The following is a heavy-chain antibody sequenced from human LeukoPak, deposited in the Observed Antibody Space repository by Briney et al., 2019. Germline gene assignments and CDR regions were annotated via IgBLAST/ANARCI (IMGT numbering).Heavy chain of an antibody. CDR3: AKRQQQRSFFDY. CDR1: GFTFSSYA. V-gene: IGHV3-23*01. Sequence: GGSLRLSCAASGFTFSSYAMSWVRQAPGKGLEWVSAISGSGGSTYYADSVKGRFTISRDNSKNTLYLQMNSLRAEDTAVHYCAKRQQQRSFFDYWGQGTLVTVSS. J-gene: IGHJ4*02. D-gene: IGHD6-13*01. CDR2: ISGSGGST.